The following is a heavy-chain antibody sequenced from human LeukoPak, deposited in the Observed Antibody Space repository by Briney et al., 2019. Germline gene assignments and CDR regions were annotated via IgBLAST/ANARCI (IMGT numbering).Heavy chain of an antibody. Sequence: GRSLRLSCAVSGFTFSSYGMHWVRQAPGKGLEWVAVISYDGSNKYYADSVKGRFTISRDNSKNTLYLQMNSLRAEDTAVYYCAKDGAHYDFWSGSHAFDIWGQGTMVTVSS. V-gene: IGHV3-30*18. D-gene: IGHD3-3*01. J-gene: IGHJ3*02. CDR3: AKDGAHYDFWSGSHAFDI. CDR2: ISYDGSNK. CDR1: GFTFSSYG.